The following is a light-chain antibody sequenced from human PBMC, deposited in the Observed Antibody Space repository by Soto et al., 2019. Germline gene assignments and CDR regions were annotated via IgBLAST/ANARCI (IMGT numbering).Light chain of an antibody. CDR2: EVS. J-gene: IGLJ1*01. CDR1: SKEVSGYNY. CDR3: SSYAGSNNYV. Sequence: QSVLTRPGSASGSPGQSVPISCTGTSKEVSGYNYVSWYQQHTGKAPKLMIYEVSKRPSGVPDRFSGSKSGNTASLTVSGLQAEDEADYYCSSYAGSNNYVFGTGTRSPS. V-gene: IGLV2-8*01.